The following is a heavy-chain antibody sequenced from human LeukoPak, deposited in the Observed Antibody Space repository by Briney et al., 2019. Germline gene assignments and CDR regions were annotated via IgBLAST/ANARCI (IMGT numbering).Heavy chain of an antibody. CDR1: GFTFSTFS. V-gene: IGHV3-21*01. Sequence: GGSLRLSCAASGFTFSTFSMVWVRQAPGKGLQCVSFISSSSAYIYQEDSVKGRFTISRDNAKNSLYLQMNSLTAEDTAVYYCARLGARSGSYDYWGQGTLVTVSS. J-gene: IGHJ4*02. D-gene: IGHD3-10*01. CDR2: ISSSSAYI. CDR3: ARLGARSGSYDY.